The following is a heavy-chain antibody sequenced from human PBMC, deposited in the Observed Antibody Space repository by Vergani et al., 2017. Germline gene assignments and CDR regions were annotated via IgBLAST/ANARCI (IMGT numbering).Heavy chain of an antibody. D-gene: IGHD3-10*01. CDR2: ISWNSGSI. CDR3: ATQVGEDRYFDL. Sequence: EVQLVESGGGLVQPGRSLRLSCAASGFTFDAYAMHCVRQAPGKGLGWVSCISWNSGSIGYADSVKGRFTISRDNAKNSLYLKMNSLRAVDTALYYCATQVGEDRYFDLWGRGTLVTVSS. V-gene: IGHV3-9*01. CDR1: GFTFDAYA. J-gene: IGHJ2*01.